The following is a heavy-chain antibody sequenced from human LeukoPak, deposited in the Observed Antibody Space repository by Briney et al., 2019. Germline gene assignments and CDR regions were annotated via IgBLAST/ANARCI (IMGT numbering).Heavy chain of an antibody. CDR3: ASIAARTNDYYYYMDV. V-gene: IGHV3-66*02. CDR2: IYSGGST. D-gene: IGHD6-6*01. Sequence: PGGSLRLSCAASGFTVSSNYMSWVRQAPGKGLKWVSVIYSGGSTYYADSVKGRFTISRDNSKNTLYLQMNSLRAEDTAVYYCASIAARTNDYYYYMDVWGKGTTVTVSS. CDR1: GFTVSSNY. J-gene: IGHJ6*03.